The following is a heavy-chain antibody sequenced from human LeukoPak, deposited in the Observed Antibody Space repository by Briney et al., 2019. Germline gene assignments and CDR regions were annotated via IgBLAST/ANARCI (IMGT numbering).Heavy chain of an antibody. CDR3: ATTLYSGIYGDAFDI. D-gene: IGHD1-26*01. CDR2: IYPGGSDT. V-gene: IGHV5-51*01. Sequence: KIGESLKISCKGSGYSFTNYWIGWVRQMPGKGLEWMGIIYPGGSDTRYSPSFQGQVTISADKSISTAYLQWTSLKASDTAMYYCATTLYSGIYGDAFDIWGQGTMVTVSS. CDR1: GYSFTNYW. J-gene: IGHJ3*02.